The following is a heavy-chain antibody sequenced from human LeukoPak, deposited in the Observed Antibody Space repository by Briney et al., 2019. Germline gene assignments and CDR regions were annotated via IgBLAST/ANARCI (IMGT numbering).Heavy chain of an antibody. J-gene: IGHJ6*04. Sequence: GGSLRLSCAPSGFTFSSSWMHWGRQAPGKGLVWVSRITRDGSSTTYVDSVKGRFTTSRDNAKNTLYLQMDRLRDDDTAVYYCARDPGYESWSPFWGGMDVWGNGTTVIVSS. V-gene: IGHV3-74*01. D-gene: IGHD3-16*01. CDR2: ITRDGSST. CDR1: GFTFSSSW. CDR3: ARDPGYESWSPFWGGMDV.